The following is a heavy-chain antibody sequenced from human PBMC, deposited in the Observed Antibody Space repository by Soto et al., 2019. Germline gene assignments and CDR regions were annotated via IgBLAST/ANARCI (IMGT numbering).Heavy chain of an antibody. CDR1: GFTFSSYG. V-gene: IGHV3-33*01. J-gene: IGHJ6*02. Sequence: GGSLRLSCAASGFTFSSYGMHWVRQAPGKGLEWVAVIWYDGSNKYYADSVKGRFTISRDNSKNTLYLQMNSLRAEDTAVYYCARDREITFGGGYYSMDVWGQGTTVTVS. CDR2: IWYDGSNK. CDR3: ARDREITFGGGYYSMDV. D-gene: IGHD3-16*01.